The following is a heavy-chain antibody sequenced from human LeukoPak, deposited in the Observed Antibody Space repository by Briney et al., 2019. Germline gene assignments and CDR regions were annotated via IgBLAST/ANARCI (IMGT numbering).Heavy chain of an antibody. CDR1: GGSISSYY. V-gene: IGHV4-59*01. CDR2: IYYSGST. Sequence: SETLSLTCTVSGGSISSYYWSWIRQPPGKGLEWIWYIYYSGSTNYNPSLKSRVTISVDTSKNQFSLKLSSVTAADTAVYYCARAVAVGTYYYYYGMDVWGQGTTVTVSS. CDR3: ARAVAVGTYYYYYGMDV. D-gene: IGHD6-19*01. J-gene: IGHJ6*02.